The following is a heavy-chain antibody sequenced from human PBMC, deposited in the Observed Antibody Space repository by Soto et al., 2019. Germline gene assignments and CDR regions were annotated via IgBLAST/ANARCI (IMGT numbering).Heavy chain of an antibody. CDR3: ARRMPRKIWFGELLDAFDI. V-gene: IGHV4-39*01. J-gene: IGHJ3*02. Sequence: QLQLQESGPGLVKPSETLSLTCTVSGGSISSSSYYWGWIRQPPGKGLEWIGSIYYSGSTYYNPSLKRRVTISVDTSKNQFSLKLSSVTAADTAVYYCARRMPRKIWFGELLDAFDIWGQGTMVTVSS. CDR2: IYYSGST. D-gene: IGHD3-10*01. CDR1: GGSISSSSYY.